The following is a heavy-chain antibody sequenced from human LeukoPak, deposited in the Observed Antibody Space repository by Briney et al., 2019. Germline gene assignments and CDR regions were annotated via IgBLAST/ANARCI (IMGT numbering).Heavy chain of an antibody. V-gene: IGHV4-59*01. Sequence: SETLSLTCTVSGGSISSYYWSWIRQPPGKGLEWIGYIYYSGSTNYNPSLKSRVTISVDTSKNQFSLKLSSVTAADTAVYYCARGIRGVIIQHYYYYYYMDVWGKGTTVTVSS. CDR2: IYYSGST. D-gene: IGHD3-10*01. CDR3: ARGIRGVIIQHYYYYYYMDV. J-gene: IGHJ6*03. CDR1: GGSISSYY.